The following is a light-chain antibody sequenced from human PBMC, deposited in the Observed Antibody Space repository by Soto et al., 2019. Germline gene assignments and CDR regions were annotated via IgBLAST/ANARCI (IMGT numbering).Light chain of an antibody. V-gene: IGLV1-40*01. CDR1: SSNIGAGYD. J-gene: IGLJ1*01. CDR3: QSYDSTLSARYV. CDR2: GNS. Sequence: QAVVTQPPSVSGAPGQRVTISCTGSSSNIGAGYDVHWYQQRPGTDPKLLIFGNSNRPSGVPDRFSGSKSGTSASLAITGLQAEDEGDYYCQSYDSTLSARYVFGTGTKLTVL.